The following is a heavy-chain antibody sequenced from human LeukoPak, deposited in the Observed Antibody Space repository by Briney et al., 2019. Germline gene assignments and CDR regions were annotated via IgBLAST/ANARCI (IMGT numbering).Heavy chain of an antibody. Sequence: PGGSLRLSCAASGFMFSLYNMNWVRQAPGKGLEWVSAISGSGGSTYYADSVKGRFTISRDNSKNTLYLQMNSLRAEDTAVYYCAKGTLTQWLGVAFDIWGQGTMATVSS. CDR2: ISGSGGST. J-gene: IGHJ3*02. CDR1: GFMFSLYN. CDR3: AKGTLTQWLGVAFDI. V-gene: IGHV3-23*01. D-gene: IGHD3-22*01.